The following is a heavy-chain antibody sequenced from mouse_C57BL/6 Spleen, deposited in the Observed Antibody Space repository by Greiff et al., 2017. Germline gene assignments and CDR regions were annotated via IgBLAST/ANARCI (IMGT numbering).Heavy chain of an antibody. CDR1: GYTFTDYY. J-gene: IGHJ4*01. V-gene: IGHV1-76*01. D-gene: IGHD1-1*01. CDR3: ARRYYYGSSLYAMDY. CDR2: IYPGSGNT. Sequence: QVQLQQSGAELVRPGASVKLSCKASGYTFTDYYINWVKQRPGQGLEWIARIYPGSGNTYYNEKFKGKATLTAEKSSSTAYMQLSSLTSEDSAVYFCARRYYYGSSLYAMDYWGQGTSVTVSS.